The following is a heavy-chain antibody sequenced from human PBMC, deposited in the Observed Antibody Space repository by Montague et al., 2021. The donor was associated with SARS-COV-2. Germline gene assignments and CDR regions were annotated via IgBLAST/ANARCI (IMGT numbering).Heavy chain of an antibody. CDR3: ARAPTIYDVMTGHDSELDV. CDR1: GGPLSGYF. D-gene: IGHD3-9*01. J-gene: IGHJ3*01. Sequence: SETLSLTCGVSGGPLSGYFWCWIRQTPGQGLEWIGEISHCGATKYNSTPKSRATVSVDMSRNQFPLKLNSVTAADTGAYYCARAPTIYDVMTGHDSELDVWGRGTMVIVSS. V-gene: IGHV4-34*01. CDR2: ISHCGAT.